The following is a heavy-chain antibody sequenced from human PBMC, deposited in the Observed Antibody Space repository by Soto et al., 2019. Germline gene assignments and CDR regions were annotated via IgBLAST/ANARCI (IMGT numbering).Heavy chain of an antibody. Sequence: DVQLLESGGGLIQRGGSLRLSCVGSGVTLKNYAMSWVRQAPGKGLEWVSGINSEGSIYYADSVKGRFSISKDNSKNTLFLQMNSLRADETAVYYCATPRARDYDFWTGFHSWGQGTLVTVSS. V-gene: IGHV3-23*01. J-gene: IGHJ4*02. D-gene: IGHD3-3*01. CDR3: ATPRARDYDFWTGFHS. CDR1: GVTLKNYA. CDR2: INSEGSI.